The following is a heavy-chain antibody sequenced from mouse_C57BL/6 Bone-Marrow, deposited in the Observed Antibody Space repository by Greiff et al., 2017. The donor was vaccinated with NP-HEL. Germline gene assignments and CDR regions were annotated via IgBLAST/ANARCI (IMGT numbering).Heavy chain of an antibody. Sequence: QVQLQQSGAELAKPGASVKLPCKASGYTFTSYWMHWVKQRPGQGLEWIGYINPSSGYTKYNQKFKDKATLTADKSSSTAYMQLSSLTYEDSAVYYCARRGSSYYWYFDVWGTGTTVTVSS. CDR1: GYTFTSYW. V-gene: IGHV1-7*01. CDR3: ARRGSSYYWYFDV. CDR2: INPSSGYT. D-gene: IGHD1-1*01. J-gene: IGHJ1*03.